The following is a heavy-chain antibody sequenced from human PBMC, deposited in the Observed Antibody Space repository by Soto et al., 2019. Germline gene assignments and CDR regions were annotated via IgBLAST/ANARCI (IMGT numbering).Heavy chain of an antibody. CDR3: AKAVIVATIPGRETSFDY. J-gene: IGHJ4*02. D-gene: IGHD5-12*01. CDR1: GYTFTSYH. CDR2: VSGYDGDT. V-gene: IGHV1-18*01. Sequence: QVQLVQSGAEVKKPGASVRVSCKASGYTFTSYHIAWVRQAPGQGVEWMGSVSGYDGDTNYAQSFQGRVTMTTDPSTNTSYMELRSLRSDDTAMYFFAKAVIVATIPGRETSFDYRGQRTLVTVSS.